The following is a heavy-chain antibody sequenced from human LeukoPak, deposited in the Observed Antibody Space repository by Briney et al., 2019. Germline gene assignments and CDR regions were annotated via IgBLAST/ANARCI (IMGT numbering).Heavy chain of an antibody. CDR3: ARVRAGLQAFDT. Sequence: GESLRLSCAASGFKFNTHNLNWVRLAPGKGLEWVSSISSGSKYILYADSVKGRFTVSRDNAKSSVYLQMNSLRAEDTAVYYCARVRAGLQAFDTWGQGTLVTVSS. D-gene: IGHD4-11*01. CDR1: GFKFNTHN. CDR2: ISSGSKYI. J-gene: IGHJ5*02. V-gene: IGHV3-21*06.